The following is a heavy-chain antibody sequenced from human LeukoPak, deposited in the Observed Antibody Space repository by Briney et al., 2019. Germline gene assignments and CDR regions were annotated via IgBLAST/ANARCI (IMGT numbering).Heavy chain of an antibody. CDR1: GGSISSYY. CDR2: IYYSGNT. D-gene: IGHD5-12*01. Sequence: SETLSLTCTVSGGSISSYYWSWIRQPPGKGLEWIGYIYYSGNTNYNPSLKSRVTISVDTSKNQFSLKLSSVTAADTAVYYCAGGGGLRPFDYWGQGTLVTVSS. V-gene: IGHV4-59*08. J-gene: IGHJ4*02. CDR3: AGGGGLRPFDY.